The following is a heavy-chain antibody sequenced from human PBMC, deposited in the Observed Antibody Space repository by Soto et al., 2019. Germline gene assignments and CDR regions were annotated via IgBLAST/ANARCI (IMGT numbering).Heavy chain of an antibody. CDR2: ISDSGGST. V-gene: IGHV3-23*01. J-gene: IGHJ4*02. Sequence: EVQLLESGGGLVQPGGSLRLSCAASGFTFSSYAMSWVRQAPGKGLEWVSAISDSGGSTYYADSVKGRFTISRDNSKNTLYLQMNSLRAEDTAVYYCANHDYGRSSHQCWGQGTLVTVSS. CDR1: GFTFSSYA. CDR3: ANHDYGRSSHQC. D-gene: IGHD4-17*01.